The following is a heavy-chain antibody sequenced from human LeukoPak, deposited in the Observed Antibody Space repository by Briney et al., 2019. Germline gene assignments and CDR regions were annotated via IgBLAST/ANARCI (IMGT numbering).Heavy chain of an antibody. D-gene: IGHD3-10*01. V-gene: IGHV3-49*04. Sequence: SGRSLRLSCTASGFTFGDYAMSCGCQGPGGGLGWGGFIRSKAYGGTTDYAATVKGRFTISRDDSKNTLYLQMNSLKTEDTVVFCSTTDRTVRGVPIDYMDVWDKGTTVTVSS. CDR2: IRSKAYGGTT. CDR3: TTDRTVRGVPIDYMDV. J-gene: IGHJ6*03. CDR1: GFTFGDYA.